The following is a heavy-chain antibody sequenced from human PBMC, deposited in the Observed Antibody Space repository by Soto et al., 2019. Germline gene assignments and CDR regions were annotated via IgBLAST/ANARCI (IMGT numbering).Heavy chain of an antibody. J-gene: IGHJ3*02. CDR2: ITTYNGKT. V-gene: IGHV1-18*01. CDR3: ASDGTRRAFDI. CDR1: GYTFSSYD. Sequence: QVQLVQSGAEVKKPGASVKVSCKASGYTFSSYDINWVRQAPGQGLEWMGWITTYNGKTNYAQKLQGRVTMTTDTSTSTAYMELRSLRSDDTAVYYCASDGTRRAFDIWGQGTMVTVSS. D-gene: IGHD1-26*01.